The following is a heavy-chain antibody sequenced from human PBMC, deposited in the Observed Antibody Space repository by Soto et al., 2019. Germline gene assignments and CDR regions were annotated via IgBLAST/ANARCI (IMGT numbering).Heavy chain of an antibody. Sequence: EVQLLESGGGLVQPGGSLRLSCAASGFTFTSYAMSWVRQAPGKGLEWVSTFSGSGDNTYYADSVKGRFTISRDNSKNTLSLKMNSLGAEDTAIYYCARTSKFDYWGQGTLVTVSS. V-gene: IGHV3-23*01. CDR2: FSGSGDNT. J-gene: IGHJ4*02. CDR3: ARTSKFDY. CDR1: GFTFTSYA.